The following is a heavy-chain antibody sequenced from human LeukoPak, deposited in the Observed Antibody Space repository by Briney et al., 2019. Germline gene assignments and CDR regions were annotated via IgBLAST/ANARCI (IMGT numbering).Heavy chain of an antibody. CDR2: ISPGGTTI. V-gene: IGHV3-48*03. Sequence: GGSLRLSCAGSGFTFSSHDMIWVRQTPGKGLEWLSYISPGGTTINSADSVKDRFITSRDNGKSSLFLQTNSLRAEDTAVYYCARVRGPTVRTMYFDYWGQGTLVTVSS. CDR3: ARVRGPTVRTMYFDY. J-gene: IGHJ4*02. D-gene: IGHD2-8*01. CDR1: GFTFSSHD.